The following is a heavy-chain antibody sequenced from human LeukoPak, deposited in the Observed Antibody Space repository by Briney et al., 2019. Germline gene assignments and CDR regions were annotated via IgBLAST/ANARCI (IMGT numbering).Heavy chain of an antibody. CDR2: ISSSSTYI. D-gene: IGHD5-18*01. Sequence: GGSLRLSCAASGFTFSSHSMNWVRQAPGKGLEWVSSISSSSTYIYYADSVKGRFTISRDNAKNSLYLQMNSLRAEDTAVHYCARVFVDTAMVRAFDIWGQGTRVTVFS. J-gene: IGHJ3*02. CDR3: ARVFVDTAMVRAFDI. CDR1: GFTFSSHS. V-gene: IGHV3-21*01.